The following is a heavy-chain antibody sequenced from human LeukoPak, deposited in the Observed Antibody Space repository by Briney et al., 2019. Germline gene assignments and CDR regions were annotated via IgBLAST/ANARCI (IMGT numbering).Heavy chain of an antibody. CDR1: GDSVSSNSGG. CDR2: TYYRSKRYN. CDR3: ARDRDASDI. J-gene: IGHJ3*02. Sequence: SQTLSLTCAISGDSVSSNSGGWNWIRQPPSGGVEGLGSTYYRSKRYNDYALSVKSRITINTDTSKNQFSLQLNSVTPEDTAVYYCARDRDASDIWGQGTMVTVSS. V-gene: IGHV6-1*01.